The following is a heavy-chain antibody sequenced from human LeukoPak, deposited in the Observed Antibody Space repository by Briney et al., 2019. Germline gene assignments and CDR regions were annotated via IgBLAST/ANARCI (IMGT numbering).Heavy chain of an antibody. CDR1: GFTFSSYG. CDR2: ISYDGSNK. CDR3: AKERYSSSWYAAEYFQH. J-gene: IGHJ1*01. Sequence: GRSLRLSCAASGFTFSSYGMHWVRQAPGKGLEWMAVISYDGSNKYYADSVKGRFTISRDNSKNTLYLQMNSLRAEDTAVYYCAKERYSSSWYAAEYFQHWGQGTLVTVSS. D-gene: IGHD6-13*01. V-gene: IGHV3-30*18.